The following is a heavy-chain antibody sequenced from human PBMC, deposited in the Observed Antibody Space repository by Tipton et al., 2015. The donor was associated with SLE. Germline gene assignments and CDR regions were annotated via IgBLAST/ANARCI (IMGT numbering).Heavy chain of an antibody. Sequence: SLRLSCAASGFTFSTYAMSWVRQAPGKGLEWVSVIYSGGSSTCFADSVKGRFTISRDDSKNTLFLQMNCLRAEDTAVYYCAKGYYGSGSYIDYWGQGTLVTVPA. CDR2: IYSGGSST. CDR3: AKGYYGSGSYIDY. CDR1: GFTFSTYA. V-gene: IGHV3-23*03. J-gene: IGHJ4*02. D-gene: IGHD3-10*01.